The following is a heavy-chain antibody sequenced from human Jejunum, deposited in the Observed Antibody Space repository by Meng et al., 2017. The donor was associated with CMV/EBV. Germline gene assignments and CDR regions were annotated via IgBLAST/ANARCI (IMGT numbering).Heavy chain of an antibody. CDR3: ARDSNSYDIRGSLDS. V-gene: IGHV3-30*03. CDR1: GFTFGNYG. J-gene: IGHJ4*02. CDR2: ISFDGTDE. D-gene: IGHD3-22*01. Sequence: SGFTFGNYGMHWVRQAPGKGLECLAIISFDGTDEYYSDSVKGRFSISRDDSKNTLYLQMNSPTTEDTAIYYCARDSNSYDIRGSLDSWGQGTLVTVSS.